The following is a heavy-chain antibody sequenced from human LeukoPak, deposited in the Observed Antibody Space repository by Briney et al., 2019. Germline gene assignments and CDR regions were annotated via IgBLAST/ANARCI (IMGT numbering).Heavy chain of an antibody. J-gene: IGHJ4*02. CDR3: ARSYDYVWGSYRDYFDY. CDR2: ISSSGSTI. V-gene: IGHV3-48*04. D-gene: IGHD3-16*02. Sequence: PGGSLRLSCAASGFTFSSYAMSWVRQAPGKGLEWVSYISSSGSTIYYADSVKGRFTISRDNAKNSLYLQMNSLRAEDTAVYYCARSYDYVWGSYRDYFDYWGQGTLVTVSS. CDR1: GFTFSSYA.